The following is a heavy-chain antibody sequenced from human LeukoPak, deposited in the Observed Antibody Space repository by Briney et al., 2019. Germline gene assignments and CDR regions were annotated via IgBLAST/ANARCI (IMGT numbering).Heavy chain of an antibody. D-gene: IGHD2-21*02. V-gene: IGHV4-59*01. CDR1: GGSISSYY. CDR2: IYYSGST. CDR3: ARVSYCGGDCYFYFDY. Sequence: PSETLSLTCTVSGGSISSYYWSWIRQPPGKGLEWIGYIYYSGSTNYNPSLKSRVTISVDTSKNQFSLKLSSVTAADTAVYYCARVSYCGGDCYFYFDYWGQGTLVTVSS. J-gene: IGHJ4*02.